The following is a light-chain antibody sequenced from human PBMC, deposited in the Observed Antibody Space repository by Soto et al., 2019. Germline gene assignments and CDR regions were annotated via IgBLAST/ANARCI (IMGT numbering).Light chain of an antibody. Sequence: DIQMTQSQSSLSASVGDRVTITCRASQGISNALGWYQQKPGKAPKRLIYAASSLQSGVPSRLRGSGSGTEFTITISSLQPEDFATYYCLQHNSYPAITFGQGTRLEIK. CDR2: AAS. CDR1: QGISNA. CDR3: LQHNSYPAIT. J-gene: IGKJ5*01. V-gene: IGKV1-17*01.